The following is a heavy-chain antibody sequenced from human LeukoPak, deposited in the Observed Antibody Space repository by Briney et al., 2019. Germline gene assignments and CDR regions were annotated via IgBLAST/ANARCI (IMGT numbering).Heavy chain of an antibody. Sequence: ASVKVSCKASGYTFTSYGISWVRQAPGQGLEWMGWISAYNGNTNYAQKLQGRVTMTTDTSTSTAYMELRSLRSDDTAVYYCARHISYYDSPYYFDYWGQGTLVTVSS. D-gene: IGHD3-22*01. J-gene: IGHJ4*02. CDR2: ISAYNGNT. CDR1: GYTFTSYG. V-gene: IGHV1-18*01. CDR3: ARHISYYDSPYYFDY.